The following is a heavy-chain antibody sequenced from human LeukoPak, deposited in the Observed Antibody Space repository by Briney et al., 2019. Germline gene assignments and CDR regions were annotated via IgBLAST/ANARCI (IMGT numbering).Heavy chain of an antibody. J-gene: IGHJ4*02. CDR1: GYSYTTYW. CDR2: IYPVDSET. CDR3: ASGDGSGHYRLPTEAY. D-gene: IGHD3-22*01. V-gene: IGHV5-51*01. Sequence: GESLKISCKGSGYSYTTYWIGWVRQMPGKGLGWMGIIYPVDSETKYSPSFEGQVSISADKSINTAYLQWSNLRASDSAMYYCASGDGSGHYRLPTEAYWGQGTLVTVSS.